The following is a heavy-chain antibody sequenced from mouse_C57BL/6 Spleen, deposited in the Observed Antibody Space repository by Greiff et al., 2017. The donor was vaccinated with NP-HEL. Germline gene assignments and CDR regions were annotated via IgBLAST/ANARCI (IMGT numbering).Heavy chain of an antibody. Sequence: EVKLMESGAELVKPGASVKLSCTASGFNIKDYYMHWVKQRTEQGLEWIGRIDPEDGETKYAPKFQGQATITADTSSNTAYLQLSSLTSEDTAVYYCARYWEPGHAMDYWGKGTSVTVSS. CDR3: ARYWEPGHAMDY. J-gene: IGHJ4*01. CDR1: GFNIKDYY. CDR2: IDPEDGET. D-gene: IGHD4-1*01. V-gene: IGHV14-2*01.